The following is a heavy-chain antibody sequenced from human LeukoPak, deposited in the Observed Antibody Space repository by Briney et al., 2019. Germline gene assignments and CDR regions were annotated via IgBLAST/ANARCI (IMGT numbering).Heavy chain of an antibody. V-gene: IGHV1-8*01. CDR2: MNPNSGNT. Sequence: GASVTVSCKASGYTFNNYDINWVRQATGQGLEWMGWMNPNSGNTGYAQNSQGRVTMTRNTSVSTAYMELSSLTSEDTAVYYCARGRSAALPRQNCFDPWGQGTLVTVSS. J-gene: IGHJ5*02. D-gene: IGHD3-3*01. CDR3: ARGRSAALPRQNCFDP. CDR1: GYTFNNYD.